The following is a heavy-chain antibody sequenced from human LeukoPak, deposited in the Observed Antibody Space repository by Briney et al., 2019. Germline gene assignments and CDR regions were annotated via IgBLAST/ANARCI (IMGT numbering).Heavy chain of an antibody. Sequence: GGSLRLSCAASGFTFSSYGMHWVRQAPGKGLEWVAVISYDGSNKYYADSVKGRFTISRDNSKNTLYLQMNSLRAEDTAVYYCAKDLSHRKQQLGSDYWGQGTLVTVSS. CDR2: ISYDGSNK. V-gene: IGHV3-30*18. CDR3: AKDLSHRKQQLGSDY. D-gene: IGHD6-13*01. J-gene: IGHJ4*02. CDR1: GFTFSSYG.